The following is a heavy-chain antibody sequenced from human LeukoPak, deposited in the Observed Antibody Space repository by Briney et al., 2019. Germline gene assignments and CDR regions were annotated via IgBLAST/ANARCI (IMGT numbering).Heavy chain of an antibody. CDR3: ARVGSGTPEDYFDY. J-gene: IGHJ4*02. CDR2: MNPNSGTT. Sequence: ASVKVSCKASGYTFTSYDINWVRQATGQGLEWMGWMNPNSGTTGYAQKFQGRVTMTRNTSISTAYMELSSLRSEDTAVYYCARVGSGTPEDYFDYWGQGTLVTVSS. CDR1: GYTFTSYD. V-gene: IGHV1-8*01. D-gene: IGHD1-26*01.